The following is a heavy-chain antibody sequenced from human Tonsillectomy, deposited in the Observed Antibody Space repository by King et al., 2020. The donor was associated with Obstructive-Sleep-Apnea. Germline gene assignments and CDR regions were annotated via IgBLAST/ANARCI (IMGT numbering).Heavy chain of an antibody. Sequence: VQLVESGGGVVQPGRSLRLSCAASGFTFSNYAMHWVRQAPGKGLEWLAVISYDGGNKFYGDSVKGRFTISRDNSKNTLWLQMDSLRAEDTAGYYCARDRISGGYSVRGMDVWGQGTTVTVSS. J-gene: IGHJ6*02. CDR2: ISYDGGNK. D-gene: IGHD1-26*01. CDR1: GFTFSNYA. CDR3: ARDRISGGYSVRGMDV. V-gene: IGHV3-30*04.